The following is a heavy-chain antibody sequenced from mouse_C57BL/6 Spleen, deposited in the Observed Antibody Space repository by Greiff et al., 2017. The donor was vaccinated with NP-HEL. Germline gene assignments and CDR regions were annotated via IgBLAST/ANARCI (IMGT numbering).Heavy chain of an antibody. CDR3: ARCGYGSSPWYFDV. Sequence: EVQLQQSGPVLVKPGASVKMSCKASGYTFTDYYMNWVKQSHGKSLEWIGVINPYNGGTSYNQKFKGKATLTVDKSSSTAYMELNSLTSEDSAVYYCARCGYGSSPWYFDVWGTGTTVTVSS. CDR2: INPYNGGT. V-gene: IGHV1-19*01. D-gene: IGHD1-1*01. J-gene: IGHJ1*03. CDR1: GYTFTDYY.